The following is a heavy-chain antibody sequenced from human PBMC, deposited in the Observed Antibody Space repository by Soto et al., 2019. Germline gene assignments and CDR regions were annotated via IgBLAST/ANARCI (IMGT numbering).Heavy chain of an antibody. Sequence: SETLSLTCAVSGGSISSSNWWSWVRQPPGKGLEWIGEIYHSVTTNYNPSLKSRATISLDKCKNQCSLKLSSEAASDTTVYYCVREYMVPGVMRWFGTWGQGTLVTVSS. V-gene: IGHV4-4*02. CDR1: GGSISSSNW. CDR2: IYHSVTT. D-gene: IGHD3-10*01. CDR3: VREYMVPGVMRWFGT. J-gene: IGHJ5*02.